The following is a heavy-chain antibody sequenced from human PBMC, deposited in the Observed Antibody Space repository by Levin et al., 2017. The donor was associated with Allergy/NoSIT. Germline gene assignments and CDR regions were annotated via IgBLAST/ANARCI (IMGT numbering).Heavy chain of an antibody. CDR2: ISSTSHFI. V-gene: IGHV3-21*01. J-gene: IGHJ5*02. D-gene: IGHD4-17*01. CDR3: ARLPGTVTTNWFDP. Sequence: GESLKISCSASGFTFSTYSMNWVRQAPGKGLEWVASISSTSHFIYYADPVKGRFTISRDNAKNSLYLQMNSLTAEDTAVYYCARLPGTVTTNWFDPWGQGTLVTVSS. CDR1: GFTFSTYS.